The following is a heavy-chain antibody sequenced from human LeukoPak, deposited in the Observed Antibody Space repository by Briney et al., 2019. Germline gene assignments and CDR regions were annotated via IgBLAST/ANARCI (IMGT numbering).Heavy chain of an antibody. Sequence: GGSLKLSCAASGFTFSGSAIHWVRQAPGKGLEWVAVISYDGSNKYYADSVKGRFTISRDNSKNTLYLQMNSLRAEDTAVYYCAKDLDTAMVTWYYYYGMDVWGQGTTVTVSS. V-gene: IGHV3-30*04. D-gene: IGHD5-18*01. CDR1: GFTFSGSA. CDR3: AKDLDTAMVTWYYYYGMDV. CDR2: ISYDGSNK. J-gene: IGHJ6*02.